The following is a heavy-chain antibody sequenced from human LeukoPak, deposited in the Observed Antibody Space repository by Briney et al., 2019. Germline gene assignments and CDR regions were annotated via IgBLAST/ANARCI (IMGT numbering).Heavy chain of an antibody. Sequence: SETLSLTCTVSGGSISSSRYYWGWIRQPPGKGLEWIGSIYYSGSTYYNPSLKSRVTISVDTSKNQLSLKLSSVTAANTAVYYCARHYYASGSYLSAFDIWGQGTMVTVSS. D-gene: IGHD3-10*01. J-gene: IGHJ3*02. V-gene: IGHV4-39*01. CDR2: IYYSGST. CDR3: ARHYYASGSYLSAFDI. CDR1: GGSISSSRYY.